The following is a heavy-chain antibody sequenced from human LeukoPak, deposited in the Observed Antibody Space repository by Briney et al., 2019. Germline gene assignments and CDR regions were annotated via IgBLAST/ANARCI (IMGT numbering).Heavy chain of an antibody. Sequence: PSETLSLTCAVYGGSFSGYYWSWIRQPPGKGLEWIGEINHSGSTNYNPSLKSRVTISVDTSKNQFSLKLSSVTAADTAVYYCARAPQDSILTGYYKTYQTHFDYWGQGTLVTVSS. CDR3: ARAPQDSILTGYYKTYQTHFDY. D-gene: IGHD3-9*01. CDR1: GGSFSGYY. V-gene: IGHV4-34*01. CDR2: INHSGST. J-gene: IGHJ4*02.